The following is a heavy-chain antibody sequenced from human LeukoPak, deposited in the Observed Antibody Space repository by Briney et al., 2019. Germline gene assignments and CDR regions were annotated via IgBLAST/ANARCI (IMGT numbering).Heavy chain of an antibody. D-gene: IGHD2-21*02. Sequence: GASVKVSCKASGYTLTTYGVSWVRQAPGQGLEWMGWISGYNDNTNYAQNLQGRVTMTTDTSTSTAYMELRSLRSDDTAVYYCARGLGVVTAQSEQPKPRYFDLWGRGTQVTVSS. J-gene: IGHJ2*01. CDR1: GYTLTTYG. CDR2: ISGYNDNT. CDR3: ARGLGVVTAQSEQPKPRYFDL. V-gene: IGHV1-18*01.